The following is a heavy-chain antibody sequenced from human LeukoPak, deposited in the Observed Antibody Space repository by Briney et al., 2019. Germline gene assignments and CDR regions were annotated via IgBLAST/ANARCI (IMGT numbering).Heavy chain of an antibody. CDR2: IYHSGST. CDR3: ARGGETYYYDSSGYYYDY. Sequence: SETLSLTCAVSGYSISSGYYWGWIRQPPGKGPEWIGSIYHSGSTNYNPSLKSRVTISVDTSKNQFSLKLSSVTAADTAVYYCARGGETYYYDSSGYYYDYWGQGTLVTVSS. J-gene: IGHJ4*02. D-gene: IGHD3-22*01. V-gene: IGHV4-38-2*01. CDR1: GYSISSGYY.